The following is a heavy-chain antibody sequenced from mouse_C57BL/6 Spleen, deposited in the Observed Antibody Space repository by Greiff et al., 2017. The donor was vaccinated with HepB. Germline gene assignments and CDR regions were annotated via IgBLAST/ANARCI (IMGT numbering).Heavy chain of an antibody. Sequence: EVQLVESGGDLVKPGGSLKLSCAASGFTFSSYGMSWVRQTPDKRLEWVATISSGGSYTYYPDSVKGRFTISRDNAKNTLYLQMSSLKSEDTAMYYCARVDDYDGYFDVWGTGTTVTVSS. CDR2: ISSGGSYT. D-gene: IGHD2-4*01. CDR1: GFTFSSYG. CDR3: ARVDDYDGYFDV. J-gene: IGHJ1*03. V-gene: IGHV5-6*01.